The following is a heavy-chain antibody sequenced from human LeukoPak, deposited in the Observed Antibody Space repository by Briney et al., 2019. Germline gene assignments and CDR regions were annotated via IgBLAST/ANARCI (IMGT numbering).Heavy chain of an antibody. CDR2: ISGGGGTT. CDR3: AKGNTVKYNSGQFDS. J-gene: IGHJ4*02. Sequence: GGSLRLSYAASGFTFSSHAMSWVRQAPGKGLEWVSGISGGGGTTYSADSVKGRCTISRDNSKNTLFLQMNSLRAEDTAVYYCAKGNTVKYNSGQFDSWGQGTLVTVSS. CDR1: GFTFSSHA. V-gene: IGHV3-23*01. D-gene: IGHD6-19*01.